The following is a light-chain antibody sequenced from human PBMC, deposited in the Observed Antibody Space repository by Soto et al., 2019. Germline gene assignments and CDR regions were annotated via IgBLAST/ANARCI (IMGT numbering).Light chain of an antibody. Sequence: EIAMTQSPATLSVSPGERSTLSCRASQSVSIKLAWYQHKPCHAPRLLIYDASNRATGIPARFSGSGSGTDFTLTISSLEPEDFAVYYCQQRSNWITFGQGTRLEIK. CDR1: QSVSIK. V-gene: IGKV3-11*01. CDR2: DAS. CDR3: QQRSNWIT. J-gene: IGKJ5*01.